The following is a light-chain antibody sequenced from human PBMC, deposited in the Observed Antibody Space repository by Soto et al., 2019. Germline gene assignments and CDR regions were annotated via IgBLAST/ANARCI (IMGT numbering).Light chain of an antibody. Sequence: DIVMTQSPLSLPVTPGEPASISCRSSQSLLHSNGYNYLDWYLQKPGQSPQLLIYLGSNRASGVPDRFSGSGSGTDFTLTISRVEAEDVGVYYCMQALQTGVTVGHGTKVDIK. CDR2: LGS. J-gene: IGKJ3*01. CDR3: MQALQTGVT. V-gene: IGKV2-28*01. CDR1: QSLLHSNGYNY.